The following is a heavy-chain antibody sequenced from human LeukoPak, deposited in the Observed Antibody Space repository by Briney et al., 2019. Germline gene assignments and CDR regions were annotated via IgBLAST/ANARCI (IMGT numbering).Heavy chain of an antibody. D-gene: IGHD3-10*01. V-gene: IGHV3-23*01. CDR2: ISGNGYDT. CDR3: AKPHYSGSGSYSREDY. Sequence: GGSLRLSCAASGFTFSSYAMTWVRQAPGKGLECVSAISGNGYDTYYADSVKGRFTISRDNSKITVYLQMNSLRAEDTAVYYCAKPHYSGSGSYSREDYWGQGTLVTVSS. CDR1: GFTFSSYA. J-gene: IGHJ4*02.